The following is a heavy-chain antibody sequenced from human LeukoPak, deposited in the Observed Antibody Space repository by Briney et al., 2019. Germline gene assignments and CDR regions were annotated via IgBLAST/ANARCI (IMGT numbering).Heavy chain of an antibody. J-gene: IGHJ4*02. CDR2: ISGDGGST. CDR1: GFTFDDYA. Sequence: PGGSLRLSCAASGFTFDDYAMHWVRQAPGKGLEWVSLISGDGGSTYYADSVKGRFTISRDNSKNSLYQQMNSLRTEDTALYYCAKDPYYDSSGYYGGDFDYWGQGTLVTVSS. CDR3: AKDPYYDSSGYYGGDFDY. D-gene: IGHD3-22*01. V-gene: IGHV3-43*02.